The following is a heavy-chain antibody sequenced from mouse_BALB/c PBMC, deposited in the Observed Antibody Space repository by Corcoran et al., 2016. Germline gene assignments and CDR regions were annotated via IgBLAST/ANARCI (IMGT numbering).Heavy chain of an antibody. CDR1: GYTFTNYG. Sequence: QIQLVQSGPELKKPGETVKISCKASGYTFTNYGMNWVKQATGKGLKWMGWINTYTGEPTYADDFKGRCALSLQTSARTAYLQINNLKHEDMATDFCARWYYYSSSSYWYFDVWGAGTTVTVSS. D-gene: IGHD1-1*01. V-gene: IGHV9-1*02. CDR3: ARWYYYSSSSYWYFDV. CDR2: INTYTGEP. J-gene: IGHJ1*01.